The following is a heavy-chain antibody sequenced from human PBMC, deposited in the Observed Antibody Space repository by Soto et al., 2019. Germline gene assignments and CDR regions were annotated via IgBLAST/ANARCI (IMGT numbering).Heavy chain of an antibody. D-gene: IGHD6-6*01. CDR2: IIPILGIA. V-gene: IGHV1-69*04. CDR3: ARDRGSSSGTYYYYYYMDV. J-gene: IGHJ6*03. CDR1: GGTFSSYT. Sequence: ASVKVSCKASGGTFSSYTISWVRQAPGQGLEWMGRIIPILGIANYAQKFQGRVTITADKSTSTAYMELSSLRSEDTAVYYCARDRGSSSGTYYYYYYMDVWGKGTTVTVSS.